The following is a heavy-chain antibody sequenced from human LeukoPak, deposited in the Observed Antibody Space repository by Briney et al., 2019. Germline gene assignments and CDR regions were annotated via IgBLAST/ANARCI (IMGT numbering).Heavy chain of an antibody. CDR2: ISGGGGST. CDR3: AKADCSSTSCYTNDY. V-gene: IGHV3-23*01. CDR1: GFTFSSYA. D-gene: IGHD2-2*02. Sequence: GSLRLSCAASGFTFSSYAMTWVRQAPGKGLEWVSTISGGGGSTDYADSVKGRFTISRDNSKNTLYLQINSLRGEDTAVYYCAKADCSSTSCYTNDYWGQGTLVTVSS. J-gene: IGHJ4*02.